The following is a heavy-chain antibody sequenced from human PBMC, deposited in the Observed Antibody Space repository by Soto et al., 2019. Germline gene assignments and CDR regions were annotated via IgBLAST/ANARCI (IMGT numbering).Heavy chain of an antibody. CDR2: INAGNGNT. CDR1: GYTFSDYE. CDR3: ARCITLVRGIRSYGMDV. J-gene: IGHJ6*02. D-gene: IGHD3-10*01. V-gene: IGHV1-3*01. Sequence: GASVKVSCKASGYTFSDYEMHWVRPAPGQRLEWMGWINAGNGNTKSSQKFQGRVTITRDTSASTVYMELSSLRSEDTAVYYCARCITLVRGIRSYGMDVWGQGTTVTV.